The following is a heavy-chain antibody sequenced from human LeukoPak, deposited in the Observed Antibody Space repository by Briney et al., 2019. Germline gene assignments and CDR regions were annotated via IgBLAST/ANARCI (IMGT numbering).Heavy chain of an antibody. CDR2: ISYDGNNK. CDR3: AKVGPSSWDFGAFNI. V-gene: IGHV3-30*02. CDR1: GFTFSDYA. Sequence: GGSLRLPCAASGFTFSDYAMHWVRQAPGKGLEWVAFISYDGNNKYYADSVKGRFTVSRDSSRNTLYLQMNSLRAEDTAVYYCAKVGPSSWDFGAFNIWGQGTMVTVSS. J-gene: IGHJ3*02. D-gene: IGHD6-13*01.